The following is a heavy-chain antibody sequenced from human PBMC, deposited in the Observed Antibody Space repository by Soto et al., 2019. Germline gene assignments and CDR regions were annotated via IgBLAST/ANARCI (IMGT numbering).Heavy chain of an antibody. CDR2: IFSNDEK. CDR3: ARISAYWYFDL. CDR1: GFSLSNARMG. J-gene: IGHJ2*01. Sequence: QVTLKESGPVLVKPTETLTLTCAVSGFSLSNARMGISWIRQPPGKALEWLTHIFSNDEKSYSTSLKSRLTISKDTSKSQVVLTMTKMDPVDTATYYCARISAYWYFDLWGRGTLVTVSS. V-gene: IGHV2-26*01.